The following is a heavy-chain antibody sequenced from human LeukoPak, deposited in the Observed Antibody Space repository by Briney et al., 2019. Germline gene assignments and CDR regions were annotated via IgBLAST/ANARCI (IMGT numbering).Heavy chain of an antibody. V-gene: IGHV4-38-2*01. CDR3: ASTQSSSWPSHYFDY. Sequence: SETLSLTCAVSGYSISSGYYWGWIRQPPGKGLEWIGGIYHSGSAYYNPSLKSRVTISVDTSKNQFSLKLSSVTAADTAVYYCASTQSSSWPSHYFDYWGQGTLVTVSS. CDR1: GYSISSGYY. J-gene: IGHJ4*02. CDR2: IYHSGSA. D-gene: IGHD6-13*01.